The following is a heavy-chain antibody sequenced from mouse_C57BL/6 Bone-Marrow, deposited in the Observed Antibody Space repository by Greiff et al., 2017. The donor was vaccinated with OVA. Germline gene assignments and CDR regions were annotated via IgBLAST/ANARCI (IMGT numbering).Heavy chain of an antibody. D-gene: IGHD2-1*01. Sequence: EVQVVESVAGFVRPGASVKLSCTASGFNIKNSYMHWVQQTPEQGLEWIGRIGNANGNTKYASKFQGQATITTDTSSNAAYLQISSLTSEDTAICYSAEGGGNYRYYFDYWGQGTTLTVSS. CDR3: AEGGGNYRYYFDY. J-gene: IGHJ2*01. V-gene: IGHV14-3*01. CDR2: IGNANGNT. CDR1: GFNIKNSY.